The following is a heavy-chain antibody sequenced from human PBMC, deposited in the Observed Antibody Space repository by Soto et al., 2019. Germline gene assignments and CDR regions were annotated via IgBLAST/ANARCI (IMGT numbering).Heavy chain of an antibody. CDR3: ARAMVRGVIIYYYYGMDV. CDR1: GFTFSSYE. J-gene: IGHJ6*02. D-gene: IGHD3-10*01. V-gene: IGHV3-48*03. CDR2: ISSSGSTI. Sequence: GGSLRLSCAASGFTFSSYEMNWVRQAPGKGLEWVSYISSSGSTIYYADSVKGRFTISRDNAKNSLYLQMNSLRAEDTAVYYCARAMVRGVIIYYYYGMDVWGQGTTVTVSS.